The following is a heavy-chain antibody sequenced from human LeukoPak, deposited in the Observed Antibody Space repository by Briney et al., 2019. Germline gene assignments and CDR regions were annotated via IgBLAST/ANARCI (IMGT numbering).Heavy chain of an antibody. D-gene: IGHD4-23*01. Sequence: SETLPLTCTVSGDSLSDYYWSWIRQPPGKGLEWIGYIYYSGTTNYNPSLKRRVSISVDTSKNQFSLKLSSVTAADTAVYYCARHTVVTYFDYWGQGTLVTVSS. V-gene: IGHV4-59*08. CDR3: ARHTVVTYFDY. CDR2: IYYSGTT. CDR1: GDSLSDYY. J-gene: IGHJ4*02.